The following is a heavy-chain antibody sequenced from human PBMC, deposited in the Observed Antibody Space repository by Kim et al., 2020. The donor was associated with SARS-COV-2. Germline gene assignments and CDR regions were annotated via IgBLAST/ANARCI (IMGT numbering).Heavy chain of an antibody. CDR2: KGYN. CDR3: ARGSALDC. Sequence: KGYNDYAVSVKSRIIINPDTSKNQFSLQLNAVTPEDTAVYYCARGSALDCWGQGTLVTVSS. V-gene: IGHV6-1*01. J-gene: IGHJ4*02.